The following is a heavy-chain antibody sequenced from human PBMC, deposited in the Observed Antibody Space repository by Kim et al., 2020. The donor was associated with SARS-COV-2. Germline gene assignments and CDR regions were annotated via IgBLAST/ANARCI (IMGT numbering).Heavy chain of an antibody. V-gene: IGHV4-34*01. Sequence: SETLSLTCAVYGGSFSNYNWSGIGKPPGKGLGWMGKFNHSGTTNLSPSLKGRITLSVDTSNGQFSLRLKSMTATDTAVYYCAGGRAGVVPAPVLGLGPYYDYYAMDVWGRGTPVAVSS. CDR2: FNHSGTT. CDR1: GGSFSNYN. J-gene: IGHJ6*02. CDR3: AGGRAGVVPAPVLGLGPYYDYYAMDV. D-gene: IGHD2-8*02.